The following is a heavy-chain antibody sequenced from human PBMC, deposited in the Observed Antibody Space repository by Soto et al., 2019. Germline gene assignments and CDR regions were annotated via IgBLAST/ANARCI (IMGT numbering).Heavy chain of an antibody. V-gene: IGHV4-61*01. CDR3: ARDYDSSGYYFDY. J-gene: IGHJ4*02. CDR2: IYYSGST. D-gene: IGHD3-22*01. Sequence: QVQLQESGPGLMKPSETLSLTCTVSGGSVSSGSYYWSWIRQPPGKGLEWIGYIYYSGSTNYNPSLKSRVTISVDTSKNQFSLKLSSVTAADTAVYYCARDYDSSGYYFDYWGQGTLVTVSS. CDR1: GGSVSSGSYY.